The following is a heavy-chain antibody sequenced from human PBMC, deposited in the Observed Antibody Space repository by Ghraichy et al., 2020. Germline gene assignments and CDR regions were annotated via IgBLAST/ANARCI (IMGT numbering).Heavy chain of an antibody. CDR2: IIPIFGTG. CDR1: GGTFSSSA. CDR3: ASSPSTYLGPPQAPQGPEH. V-gene: IGHV1-69*13. J-gene: IGHJ1*01. Sequence: SVKVSCKASGGTFSSSAISWVRQAPGQGLERMGGIIPIFGTGNYAQKFQGRVTITADESTSTAYMELSSLKSEDTAVYYCASSPSTYLGPPQAPQGPEHWGQGTLVTVSS. D-gene: IGHD1-1*01.